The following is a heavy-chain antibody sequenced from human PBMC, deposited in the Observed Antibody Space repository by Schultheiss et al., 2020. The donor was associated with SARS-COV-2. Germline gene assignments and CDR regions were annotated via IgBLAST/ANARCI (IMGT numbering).Heavy chain of an antibody. CDR3: ARANPLRGSSGWYGVDY. J-gene: IGHJ4*02. V-gene: IGHV1-8*01. CDR1: GYTFTSYD. CDR2: MNPNSGNT. D-gene: IGHD6-19*01. Sequence: ASVKVSCKASGYTFTSYDINWVRQATGQGLEWMGWMNPNSGNTGYAQKFQGRVTITADESTSTAYMELSSLRSEDTAVYYCARANPLRGSSGWYGVDYWGQGTLVTVSS.